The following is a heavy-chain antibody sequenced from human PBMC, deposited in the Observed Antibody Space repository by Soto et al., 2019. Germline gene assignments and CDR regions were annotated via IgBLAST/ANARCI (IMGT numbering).Heavy chain of an antibody. CDR3: VGGQYYFDY. CDR2: ISYDGSDK. CDR1: GFPFTSYG. D-gene: IGHD3-10*01. Sequence: QVQLVESGGGVVQPGRSLRLSCAGSGFPFTSYGMHWVREGPDKGLEWVAVISYDGSDKYYADSVKGRFTISRDNSKNMLYLQMNSLRTEDTALYYCVGGQYYFDYRGQGTLVIVSS. J-gene: IGHJ4*02. V-gene: IGHV3-30*03.